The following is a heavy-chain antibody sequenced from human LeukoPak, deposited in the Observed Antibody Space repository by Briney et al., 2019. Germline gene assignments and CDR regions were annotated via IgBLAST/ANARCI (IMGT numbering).Heavy chain of an antibody. D-gene: IGHD5-12*01. V-gene: IGHV1-69*13. CDR2: IIPIFGTA. Sequence: SVKVSCKASGYTFTSYGISWVRQAPGQGLEWMGGIIPIFGTANYAQKFQGRVTITADESTSTAYMEVSSLRSEDTAVYYCARAYSGYDFFDYWGQGILVTVSS. CDR3: ARAYSGYDFFDY. CDR1: GYTFTSYG. J-gene: IGHJ4*02.